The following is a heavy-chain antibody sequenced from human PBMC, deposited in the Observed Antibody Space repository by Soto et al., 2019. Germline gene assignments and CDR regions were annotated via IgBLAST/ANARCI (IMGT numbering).Heavy chain of an antibody. D-gene: IGHD3-22*01. CDR3: AKFSYDSSGLLAFDN. Sequence: ASVKVSCKASGYTFTSYGISWVRQSPGQGLEWMGWISAYNGNTNYAQQLQGRVTMTTDTSTSTAYMELSSLGSVDPAVYYCAKFSYDSSGLLAFDNWCQGTMVAVSS. V-gene: IGHV1-18*01. CDR1: GYTFTSYG. J-gene: IGHJ3*02. CDR2: ISAYNGNT.